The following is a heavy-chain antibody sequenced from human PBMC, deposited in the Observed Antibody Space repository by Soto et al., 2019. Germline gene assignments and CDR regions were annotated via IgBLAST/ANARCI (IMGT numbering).Heavy chain of an antibody. V-gene: IGHV4-31*03. CDR3: ARGWAPRMTTVTRFGIRFNP. D-gene: IGHD4-4*01. CDR1: GGSISSGGYS. Sequence: QVQLQESGPGLVKPSQTLSLTCTVSGGSISSGGYSWSWIRQHPGKGLEWIGYIYDSWSTYYNPSLKSRVTISVDTSKNQFSLKLSSVTAADTAVYYCARGWAPRMTTVTRFGIRFNPWGQGTLVTVSS. J-gene: IGHJ5*02. CDR2: IYDSWST.